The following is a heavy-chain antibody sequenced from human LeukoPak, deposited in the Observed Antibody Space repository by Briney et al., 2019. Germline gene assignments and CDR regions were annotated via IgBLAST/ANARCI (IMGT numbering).Heavy chain of an antibody. J-gene: IGHJ4*02. CDR3: ASPRAMGRYFDY. CDR2: IRSKTDGGTT. Sequence: GGSLRLSCAAPGFTFRDAWMTWVRQAPGKGLEWVGRIRSKTDGGTTDYAVSVQGRFTISRDDSKTTLYLQMNSLRAEDTAVYYCASPRAMGRYFDYWGQGTLVTVSS. CDR1: GFTFRDAW. D-gene: IGHD5-18*01. V-gene: IGHV3-15*01.